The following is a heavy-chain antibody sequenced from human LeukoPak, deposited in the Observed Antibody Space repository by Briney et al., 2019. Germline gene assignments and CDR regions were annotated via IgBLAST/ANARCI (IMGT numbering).Heavy chain of an antibody. J-gene: IGHJ3*02. CDR2: ISSSSSYI. CDR1: GFTFSSCS. V-gene: IGHV3-21*01. CDR3: AREVVVVPAAIPGGAFDI. D-gene: IGHD2-2*01. Sequence: GGSLRLSCAASGFTFSSCSMNWVRQAPGKGLEWVSSISSSSSYIYYADSVKGRFSISRDNAKNSLYLQMNSLRAEDTAVYYCAREVVVVPAAIPGGAFDIWGQGTMVTVSS.